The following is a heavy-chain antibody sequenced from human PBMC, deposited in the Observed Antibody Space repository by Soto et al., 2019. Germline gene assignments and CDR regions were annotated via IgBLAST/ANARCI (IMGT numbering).Heavy chain of an antibody. D-gene: IGHD1-7*01. CDR3: ASRDPGTSVDY. CDR1: GGSFTSNNG. V-gene: IGHV4-4*02. J-gene: IGHJ4*02. CDR2: IYRTGST. Sequence: QVQLQESGPGLVKPSGTLSLTCAVSGGSFTSNNGWTWVLQPPGQVLEWIGEIYRTGSTNYTPSLKSRVTLSLDKSEDQFDLKVSSLTAADTAVYYCASRDPGTSVDYWGQVTLGTVSS.